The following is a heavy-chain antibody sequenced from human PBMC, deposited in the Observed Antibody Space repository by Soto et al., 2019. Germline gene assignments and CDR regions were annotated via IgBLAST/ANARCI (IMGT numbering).Heavy chain of an antibody. CDR2: ISGSGGST. D-gene: IGHD3-22*01. V-gene: IGHV3-23*01. J-gene: IGHJ3*02. CDR1: GFTFSSYA. CDR3: ARVWGSSGYYYGDAFDI. Sequence: EVQLLESGGGLVQPGGSLRLSCAASGFTFSSYAMSWVRQAPGKGLEWVSAISGSGGSTYYADSVKGRFTISRDNSKNTLYLQMNSLRAEDTAVYYCARVWGSSGYYYGDAFDIWGQGTMVTVSS.